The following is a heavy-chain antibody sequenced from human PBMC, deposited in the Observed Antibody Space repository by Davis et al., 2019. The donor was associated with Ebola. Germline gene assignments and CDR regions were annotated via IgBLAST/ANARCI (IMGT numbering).Heavy chain of an antibody. J-gene: IGHJ5*02. CDR3: ARVRIATLVLDP. V-gene: IGHV1-3*01. CDR1: GYTFTNYA. D-gene: IGHD3-10*01. CDR2: INAGNGNT. Sequence: ASVQVSCKASGYTFTNYAMHWVRQAPGQRLEWMGWINAGNGNTKYSQKFQGRVTITRDTSASTAYMELSSLTSEDTAVYYCARVRIATLVLDPWGQGTLVTVSS.